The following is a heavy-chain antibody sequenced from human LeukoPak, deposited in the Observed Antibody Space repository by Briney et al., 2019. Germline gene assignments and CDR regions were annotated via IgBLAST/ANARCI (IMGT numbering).Heavy chain of an antibody. CDR2: INHSGST. J-gene: IGHJ4*02. CDR3: ARGRYLIH. V-gene: IGHV4-34*01. Sequence: PSETLSLTCAVYGGSFSGYYWSWIRQPPGKGLEWIGEINHSGSTNYNPSLKSRVTISADTSKNQFSLKLSSVTAADTAVYYCARGRYLIHWGQGTLVTVSS. D-gene: IGHD1-14*01. CDR1: GGSFSGYY.